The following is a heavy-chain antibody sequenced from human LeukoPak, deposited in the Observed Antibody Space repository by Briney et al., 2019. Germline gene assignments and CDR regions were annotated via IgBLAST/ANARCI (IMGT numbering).Heavy chain of an antibody. J-gene: IGHJ5*02. V-gene: IGHV4-59*01. CDR3: ARGGANDYIWGSYRSNWFDP. D-gene: IGHD3-16*02. CDR2: IYYSGST. Sequence: SETLSLTCAVYGGSFSGYYWSWIRQPPGKGLEWIGYIYYSGSTNYNPSLKSRVTISVDTSKNQFSLKLSSVTAADTAVYYCARGGANDYIWGSYRSNWFDPWGQGTLVTVSS. CDR1: GGSFSGYY.